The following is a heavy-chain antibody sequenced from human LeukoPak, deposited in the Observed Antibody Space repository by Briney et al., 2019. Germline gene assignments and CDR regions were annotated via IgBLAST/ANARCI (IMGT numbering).Heavy chain of an antibody. CDR3: ARHKGYYYDSSGYYYFDY. CDR2: IYYSGST. J-gene: IGHJ4*02. CDR1: GGSISSYY. D-gene: IGHD3-22*01. Sequence: SETLSLTCTVSGGSISSYYWSWIRQPPGKGLEWIGYIYYSGSTNYNPSLKSRVTLSVDTSKNQFSLKLSSVTAADTAVYYCARHKGYYYDSSGYYYFDYWGQGTLVTVSS. V-gene: IGHV4-59*08.